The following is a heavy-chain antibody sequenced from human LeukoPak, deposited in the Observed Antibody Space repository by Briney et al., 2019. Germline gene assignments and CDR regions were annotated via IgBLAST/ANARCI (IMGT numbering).Heavy chain of an antibody. CDR2: IHRDGRT. CDR1: GVSISTSEW. D-gene: IGHD3-9*01. CDR3: RKTDIYFNPIDY. Sequence: SGTLSLTCAVSGVSISTSEWWIWVRQPPGQGLEWIGEIHRDGRTRYNPSLTSRVTMSMDYSKNQFSLNVRFVTAADTAIYYCRKTDIYFNPIDYWGPGSLVTVSS. V-gene: IGHV4-4*02. J-gene: IGHJ4*02.